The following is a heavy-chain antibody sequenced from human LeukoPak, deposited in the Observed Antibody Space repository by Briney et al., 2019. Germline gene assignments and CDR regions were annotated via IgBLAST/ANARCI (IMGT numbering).Heavy chain of an antibody. D-gene: IGHD2-15*01. Sequence: ASVKVSCKASGGAFNSYAISWVRQAPGQGLEWMGRIIPILGIANYAQKFQGRVTITADKSTSTAYMELSSLRSEDTAVYYCARSGIYCSGGSCYLAYWGQGTLVTVSS. CDR1: GGAFNSYA. J-gene: IGHJ4*02. CDR2: IIPILGIA. V-gene: IGHV1-69*04. CDR3: ARSGIYCSGGSCYLAY.